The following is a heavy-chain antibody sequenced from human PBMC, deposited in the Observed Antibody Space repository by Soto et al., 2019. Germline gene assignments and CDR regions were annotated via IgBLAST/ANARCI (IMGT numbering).Heavy chain of an antibody. J-gene: IGHJ5*02. V-gene: IGHV4-59*01. CDR1: GGSISSYY. CDR3: AREALWSGYYWWFDP. CDR2: IYYSGST. Sequence: PSETLSLTCTVSGGSISSYYWSWIRQPPGKGLEWIGYIYYSGSTNYNPSLKSRVTISVDTSKNQFSLKLSSVTAADTAVYYCAREALWSGYYWWFDPWGQGTLVTVSS. D-gene: IGHD3-3*01.